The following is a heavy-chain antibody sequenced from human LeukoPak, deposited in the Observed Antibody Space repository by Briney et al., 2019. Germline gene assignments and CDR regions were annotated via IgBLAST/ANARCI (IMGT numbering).Heavy chain of an antibody. J-gene: IGHJ4*02. Sequence: SETLSLTCTVSGGSVNSGSYYWSWIRQPPGKGLEWIGYIYYSGSTNYNPSLKSRVTISVDTSKNQFSLKLSSVTAADTAVYYCASGYSYGPFDYWGQGTLVTVSS. D-gene: IGHD5-18*01. CDR3: ASGYSYGPFDY. V-gene: IGHV4-61*01. CDR2: IYYSGST. CDR1: GGSVNSGSYY.